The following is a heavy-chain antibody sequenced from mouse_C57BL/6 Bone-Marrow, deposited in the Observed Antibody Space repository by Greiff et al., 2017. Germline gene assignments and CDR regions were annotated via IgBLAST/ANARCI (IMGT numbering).Heavy chain of an antibody. V-gene: IGHV14-4*01. CDR1: GFNIKDDY. J-gene: IGHJ3*01. CDR3: TTPPTVPARGWFAY. CDR2: IDPENGDT. Sequence: EVQLQQSGAELVRPGASVKLSCTASGFNIKDDYMHWVKQRHEQGLEWIGWIDPENGDTEYASKFQGKATITADPSSNTAYLQLSSLTSEDTAVYYCTTPPTVPARGWFAYWGQGTLVTVSA. D-gene: IGHD3-1*01.